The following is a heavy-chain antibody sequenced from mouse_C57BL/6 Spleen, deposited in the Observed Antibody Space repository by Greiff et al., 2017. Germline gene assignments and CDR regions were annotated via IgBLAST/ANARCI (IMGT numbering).Heavy chain of an antibody. CDR2: IHPNSGST. J-gene: IGHJ3*01. V-gene: IGHV1-64*01. CDR1: GYTFTSYW. D-gene: IGHD1-1*01. CDR3: ARMDYGSSYVFAY. Sequence: QVQLQQSGAELVKPGASVKLSCKASGYTFTSYWMHWVKQRPGQGLEWIGMIHPNSGSTNYNEKFKSKATLTVDKSSSTAYMQLSSLTSEDSAVYYCARMDYGSSYVFAYWGQGTLVTVSA.